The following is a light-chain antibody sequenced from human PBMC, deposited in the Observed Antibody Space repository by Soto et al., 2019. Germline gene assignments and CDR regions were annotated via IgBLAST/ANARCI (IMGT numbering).Light chain of an antibody. J-gene: IGKJ1*01. Sequence: EIVLTQSPATLSLSPGQRATLSCRASQSVSGDLAWFQQKRGQAPRLLIYDPYNEATGLPARCSGSGSGTHFPVTTGSLEPEAFAVYYCQKRNTWPWTFGQGTKVEIK. CDR1: QSVSGD. V-gene: IGKV3-11*01. CDR3: QKRNTWPWT. CDR2: DPY.